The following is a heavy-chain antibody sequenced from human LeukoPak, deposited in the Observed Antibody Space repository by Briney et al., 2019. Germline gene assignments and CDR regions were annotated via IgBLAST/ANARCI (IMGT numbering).Heavy chain of an antibody. CDR2: IYYSGIT. V-gene: IGHV4-59*01. CDR3: ARGANWGSPDY. CDR1: GGSISSDY. D-gene: IGHD7-27*01. J-gene: IGHJ4*02. Sequence: SSETLSLTCTVSGGSISSDYWSWIRQSPGKGLEWIGYIYYSGITSYNPSLKSRVTISLDTSKNQFSLKLSSVTAADTAVYYCARGANWGSPDYWGQGTLVTVSS.